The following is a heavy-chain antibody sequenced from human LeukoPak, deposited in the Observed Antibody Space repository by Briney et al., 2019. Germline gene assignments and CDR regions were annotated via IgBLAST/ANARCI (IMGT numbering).Heavy chain of an antibody. V-gene: IGHV3-66*04. CDR1: GFTVSSNY. Sequence: GGSPRLSCAASGFTVSSNYMSWVRQAPGKGLEWVSVIYSGGSTYYADSVKGRFTISRDNSKNTLYLQMNSLRAEDTAVYYCARQILRYYFDYWGQGTLVNVSS. CDR2: IYSGGST. CDR3: ARQILRYYFDY. J-gene: IGHJ4*02.